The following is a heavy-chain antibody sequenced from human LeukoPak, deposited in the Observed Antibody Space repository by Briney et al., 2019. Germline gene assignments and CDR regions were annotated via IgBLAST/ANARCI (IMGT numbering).Heavy chain of an antibody. D-gene: IGHD5-24*01. V-gene: IGHV3-30*02. Sequence: TGGSLRLSCAASGFTFSSYGMHWVRQAPGKGLEWVAVIWYDGSNKYYADSVKGRFTISRDNSKNTLYLQMNSLRAEDTAVYYCAKDQEMATSPYYFDYWGQGTLVTVSS. J-gene: IGHJ4*02. CDR2: IWYDGSNK. CDR3: AKDQEMATSPYYFDY. CDR1: GFTFSSYG.